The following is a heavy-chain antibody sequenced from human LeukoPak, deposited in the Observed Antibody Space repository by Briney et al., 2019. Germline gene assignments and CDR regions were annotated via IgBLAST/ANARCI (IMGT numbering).Heavy chain of an antibody. D-gene: IGHD2-15*01. Sequence: GGSLRLSCAASGFTFSSYSMSWVRQAPGKGLEWVSVISGGGDGIYYADSVRGRFTISRDNSKNTLYLQMNSLRAEDTAVCYCASETKDSNRYYYYSGRDVGGKGTTVTVSS. J-gene: IGHJ6*04. V-gene: IGHV3-23*01. CDR3: ASETKDSNRYYYYSGRDV. CDR1: GFTFSSYS. CDR2: ISGGGDGI.